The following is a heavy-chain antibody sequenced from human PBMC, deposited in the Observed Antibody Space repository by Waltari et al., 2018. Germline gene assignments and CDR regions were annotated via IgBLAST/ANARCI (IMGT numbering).Heavy chain of an antibody. CDR2: VYHFGSS. V-gene: IGHV4-38-2*01. CDR3: ARHESAHYGGFDS. D-gene: IGHD4-17*01. J-gene: IGHJ4*02. Sequence: QVQLQESGPGLVKPSETLSLTCAVSGDSITSASYWGWIRPPPGKGLEWIGYVYHFGSSSYNPSLKSRVTMSLDTSKRQFSLNLSSVTAADTAVYYCARHESAHYGGFDSWGRGTLVTVSA. CDR1: GDSITSASY.